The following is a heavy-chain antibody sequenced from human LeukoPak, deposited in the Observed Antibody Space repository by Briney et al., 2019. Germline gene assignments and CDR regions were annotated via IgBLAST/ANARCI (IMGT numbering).Heavy chain of an antibody. Sequence: GGSLRLSCAASGFTFSSYARHWVRQAPGKGLEWVAVISYDGSNKYYADSVKGRFTISRDNSKNTLYLQMNSLRAEDTAVYYCARDGSENYYGSGSYYNPSLGPSVDYWGQGTLVTVSS. CDR2: ISYDGSNK. CDR3: ARDGSENYYGSGSYYNPSLGPSVDY. V-gene: IGHV3-30*04. CDR1: GFTFSSYA. D-gene: IGHD3-10*01. J-gene: IGHJ4*02.